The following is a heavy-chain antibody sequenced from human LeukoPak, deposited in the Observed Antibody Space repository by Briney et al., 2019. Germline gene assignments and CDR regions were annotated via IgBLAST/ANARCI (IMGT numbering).Heavy chain of an antibody. V-gene: IGHV3-73*01. CDR3: ARWGARLSYYYMDV. J-gene: IGHJ6*03. CDR2: IRIKANSYAT. CDR1: GFDFSGSA. D-gene: IGHD1-26*01. Sequence: GGSLRLSCAASGFDFSGSAIHWVRQASGKGLEWVGRIRIKANSYATAYAASVKGRFTISRDDSKNTAYLQMNSLKTEDTAVYYCARWGARLSYYYMDVWGKGTTVTISS.